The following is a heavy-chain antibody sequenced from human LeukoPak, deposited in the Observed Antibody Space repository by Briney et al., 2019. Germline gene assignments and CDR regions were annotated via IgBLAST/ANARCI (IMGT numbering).Heavy chain of an antibody. V-gene: IGHV1-69*05. J-gene: IGHJ3*02. CDR3: ARLTRRSYDSSGYYPEDAFDI. CDR2: ISPIFGTA. Sequence: SVKVSCKASGGTFSSYAISWVRQAPGPGLEWMGGISPIFGTAKYAQKFHGRVTITTHESTSTAYMELSSLRSEDTAVYYCARLTRRSYDSSGYYPEDAFDIWGQGTMVTVSS. CDR1: GGTFSSYA. D-gene: IGHD3-22*01.